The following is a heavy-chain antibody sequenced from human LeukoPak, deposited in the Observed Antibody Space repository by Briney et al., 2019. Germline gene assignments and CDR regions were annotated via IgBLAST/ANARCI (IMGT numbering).Heavy chain of an antibody. V-gene: IGHV3-21*01. CDR1: GFTFSSYS. D-gene: IGHD3-22*01. CDR2: ISSGSSNI. Sequence: GGSLRLSCAASGFTFSSYSMNWVRQAPGKGLEWVSSISSGSSNIYYADSVKGRFTISRDNAKNSLYLQMNSLRAEDTPVYYCAREHYYDSSPYWGQGTLVTVSS. J-gene: IGHJ4*02. CDR3: AREHYYDSSPY.